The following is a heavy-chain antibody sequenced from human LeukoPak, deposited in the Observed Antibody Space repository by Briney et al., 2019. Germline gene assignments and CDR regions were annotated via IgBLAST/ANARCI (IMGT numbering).Heavy chain of an antibody. CDR1: GFTFSSYW. CDR3: ASQYDFWSGYYLDY. D-gene: IGHD3-3*01. V-gene: IGHV3-7*01. J-gene: IGHJ4*02. CDR2: IKQDGSEK. Sequence: GGSLRLSCAASGFTFSSYWMSWVRQAPGKGLEWVANIKQDGSEKYYVDSVKGRFTISRDNAKNSLYPQMNSLRAEDTAVYYCASQYDFWSGYYLDYWGQGTLVTVSS.